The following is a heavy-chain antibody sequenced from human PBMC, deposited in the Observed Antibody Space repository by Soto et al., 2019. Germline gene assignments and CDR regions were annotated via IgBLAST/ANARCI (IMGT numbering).Heavy chain of an antibody. J-gene: IGHJ6*02. CDR3: ARGNAYYYGMDV. CDR2: INHSGST. D-gene: IGHD1-1*01. V-gene: IGHV4-34*01. CDR1: GGSFSGYY. Sequence: PSETLSLTCAVYGGSFSGYYWSWIRQPPGKGLEWIGEINHSGSTNYNPSLKSRVTISVDTSKNQFSLKLSSVTAADTAVYYCARGNAYYYGMDVWGQGTTVTVSS.